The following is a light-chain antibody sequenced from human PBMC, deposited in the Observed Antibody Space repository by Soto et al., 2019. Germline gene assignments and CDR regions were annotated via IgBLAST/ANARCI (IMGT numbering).Light chain of an antibody. CDR1: QSISSY. CDR3: QQAYSTPYT. CDR2: FAS. V-gene: IGKV1-39*01. J-gene: IGKJ2*01. Sequence: DIQMTQSPSSLSASVGDRVTNTCRASQSISSYLNWYQHKPGRAPKVLIYFASSLQSEVPSRFSGSGFGTDFTLTIRSLQPEDFATYYCQQAYSTPYTFGQGTKVDIK.